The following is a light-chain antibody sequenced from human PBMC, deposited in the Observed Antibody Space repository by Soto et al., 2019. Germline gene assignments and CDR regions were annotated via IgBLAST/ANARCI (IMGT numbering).Light chain of an antibody. CDR1: QSVSSN. CDR2: GAS. V-gene: IGKV3-15*01. Sequence: EIVMTQSPATLSVSPGERATLSCRASQSVSSNLAWYQQKPGQAPRLLIYGASTRATGIPAMFRGSGSGPEFTLTIRSLQSDYCAVYYCQQYNNWPPYTFGQGTKWESK. CDR3: QQYNNWPPYT. J-gene: IGKJ2*01.